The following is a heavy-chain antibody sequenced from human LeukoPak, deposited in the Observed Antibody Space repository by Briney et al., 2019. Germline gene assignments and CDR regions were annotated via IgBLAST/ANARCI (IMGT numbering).Heavy chain of an antibody. CDR1: RFTFYNYW. Sequence: QTGGSLRLSCSASRFTFYNYWMSWVRQAPGKGLEWVANIKQDGSEIYYLDSVKGRFTISRDNAKNSLYLQMNSLRAEDTAVYYCARAYGGYAPLDYWGQGTLVTVSS. CDR3: ARAYGGYAPLDY. CDR2: IKQDGSEI. V-gene: IGHV3-7*01. D-gene: IGHD5-12*01. J-gene: IGHJ4*02.